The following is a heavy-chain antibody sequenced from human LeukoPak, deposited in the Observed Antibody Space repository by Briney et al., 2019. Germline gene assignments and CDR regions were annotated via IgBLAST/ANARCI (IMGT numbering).Heavy chain of an antibody. CDR1: GASISGHY. Sequence: PSETLSLTCTVSGASISGHYLTWIRQPPGKGLEWIGYISHIGSTYYNPSLKSRVTMSVDTSKNQFSLKLSSVTAADTAVYYCARHAGGISATGTRPFDYWGQGTLVTVSS. V-gene: IGHV4-59*04. CDR2: ISHIGST. CDR3: ARHAGGISATGTRPFDY. D-gene: IGHD6-13*01. J-gene: IGHJ4*02.